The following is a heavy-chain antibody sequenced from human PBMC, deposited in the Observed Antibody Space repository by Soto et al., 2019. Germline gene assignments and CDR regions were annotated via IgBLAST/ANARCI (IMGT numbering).Heavy chain of an antibody. CDR2: INHSGRT. D-gene: IGHD3-9*01. CDR1: GGSFSGYY. Sequence: QVQLQQWGAGLLKPSETLSRTCAVYGGSFSGYYWSWIRQPPGKGLEWIGEINHSGRTNYNPSLKSRVTISVDTSKNPFSLKLSSVTAADTAVYYCARGNILTGSRPDYYYYMDVWGKGTTVTVSS. CDR3: ARGNILTGSRPDYYYYMDV. J-gene: IGHJ6*03. V-gene: IGHV4-34*01.